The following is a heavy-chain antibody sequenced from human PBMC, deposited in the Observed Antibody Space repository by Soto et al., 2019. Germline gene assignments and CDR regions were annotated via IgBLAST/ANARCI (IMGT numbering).Heavy chain of an antibody. CDR3: ARDHGAYCTNGVCYIGY. D-gene: IGHD2-8*01. CDR2: IWYDGSNK. J-gene: IGHJ4*02. CDR1: GFTFSSYG. Sequence: QVQLVESGGGVVQPGRSLRLSCAASGFTFSSYGMHWVRQAPGKGLAWVAVIWYDGSNKYYADSVKGRFTISRDNSKTTLYLQMNSLRAEDTAVYYFARDHGAYCTNGVCYIGYWGQGTLVTVSS. V-gene: IGHV3-33*01.